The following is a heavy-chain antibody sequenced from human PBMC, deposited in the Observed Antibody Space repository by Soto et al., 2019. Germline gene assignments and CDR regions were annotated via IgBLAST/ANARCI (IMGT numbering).Heavy chain of an antibody. D-gene: IGHD2-2*02. CDR1: GFTFSSYA. Sequence: GGSLRLSCAASGFTFSSYAMHWVRQAPGKGLEYVSAISSNGGSTHYANSVKGRFTISRDNSKNTLYLQMGSLRAEDMAVYYCARSQSNCSSTSCYTAGDYYYYYGMDVWGQGTTVTVSS. CDR2: ISSNGGST. CDR3: ARSQSNCSSTSCYTAGDYYYYYGMDV. V-gene: IGHV3-64*01. J-gene: IGHJ6*02.